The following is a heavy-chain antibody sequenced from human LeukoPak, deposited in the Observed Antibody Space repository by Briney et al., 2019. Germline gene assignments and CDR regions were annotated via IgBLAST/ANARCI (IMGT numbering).Heavy chain of an antibody. J-gene: IGHJ4*02. CDR2: ISSSSSYI. V-gene: IGHV3-21*01. CDR1: GFTFSSYS. Sequence: GGSLRLSCAASGFTFSSYSMNWVRQAPGKGLERVSSISSSSSYIYYADSVKGRFTISRDNAKNSLYLQMNSLRAEDTAVYYCAREPRDLYRRDGYNSHFDYWGQGALVTVSS. CDR3: AREPRDLYRRDGYNSHFDY. D-gene: IGHD5-24*01.